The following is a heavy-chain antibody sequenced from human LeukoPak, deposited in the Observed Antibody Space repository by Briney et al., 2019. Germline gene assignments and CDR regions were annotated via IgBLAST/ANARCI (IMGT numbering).Heavy chain of an antibody. D-gene: IGHD3-10*01. CDR3: ARDAWFGAGRTFAY. V-gene: IGHV4-61*02. CDR1: GDSISSGSYY. J-gene: IGHJ4*02. Sequence: SETLSLTCSVSGDSISSGSYYWSWIRQPAGKGLEWIGRIYTSGSTNYIPSLKSRLTISVDTSKNQFSLRLSSVTAADTAVYYCARDAWFGAGRTFAYWDQGTLVTVSS. CDR2: IYTSGST.